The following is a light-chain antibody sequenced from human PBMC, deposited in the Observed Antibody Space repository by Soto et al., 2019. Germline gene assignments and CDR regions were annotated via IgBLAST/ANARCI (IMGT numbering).Light chain of an antibody. J-gene: IGLJ7*02. CDR3: ETWDSNTHPLV. Sequence: QLVLTQSSSASASLGSSVKLTCTLSSGHSSYIIAWHQQQPGKAPRYLMKLEGSGSYNKGSGVPDRFSGSSSGADRYLTISNLQFEDEADYYCETWDSNTHPLVFGGGTQLTAL. CDR1: SGHSSYI. CDR2: LEGSGSY. V-gene: IGLV4-60*02.